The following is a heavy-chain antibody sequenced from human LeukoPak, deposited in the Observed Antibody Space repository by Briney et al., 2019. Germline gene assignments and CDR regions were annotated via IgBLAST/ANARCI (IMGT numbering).Heavy chain of an antibody. CDR3: TRDQGWLTENMDV. D-gene: IGHD2-15*01. CDR1: GFTFSSYA. V-gene: IGHV3-49*04. J-gene: IGHJ6*02. CDR2: IGSKTYAGTT. Sequence: PGGSLRLSCAASGFTFSSYAMNWVRQAPGKGLEWVGFIGSKTYAGTTDYAASVKGRFTISRDDSNSIAYLQMNSLKTEDTAVYYCTRDQGWLTENMDVWGQGTTVTVSS.